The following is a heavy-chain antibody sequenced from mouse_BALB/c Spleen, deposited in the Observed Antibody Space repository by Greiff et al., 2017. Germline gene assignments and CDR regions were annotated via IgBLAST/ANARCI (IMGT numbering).Heavy chain of an antibody. V-gene: IGHV5-17*02. Sequence: EVKLVESGGGLVQPGGSRKLSCAASGFTFSSFGMHWVRQAPEKGLEWVAYISSGSSTIYYADTVKGRFTISRDNPKNTLFLQMTSLRSEDTAMYYCARSDGYYFWFAYWGQGTLVTVSA. CDR3: ARSDGYYFWFAY. D-gene: IGHD2-3*01. CDR1: GFTFSSFG. CDR2: ISSGSSTI. J-gene: IGHJ3*01.